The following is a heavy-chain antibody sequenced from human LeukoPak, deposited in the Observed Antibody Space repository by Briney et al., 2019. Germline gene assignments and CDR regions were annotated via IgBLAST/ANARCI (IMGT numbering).Heavy chain of an antibody. D-gene: IGHD5-18*01. J-gene: IGHJ5*02. Sequence: SETLSLTCTVSSGSINTYYWSWIRQPPGKGLEWIGYIYYSGSTNYNPSLESRVTISVDTSKNQFSLRLSSVTAADTAVYYCARVSGYSYGSFDPWGQGTLVTVSS. CDR1: SGSINTYY. CDR2: IYYSGST. V-gene: IGHV4-59*01. CDR3: ARVSGYSYGSFDP.